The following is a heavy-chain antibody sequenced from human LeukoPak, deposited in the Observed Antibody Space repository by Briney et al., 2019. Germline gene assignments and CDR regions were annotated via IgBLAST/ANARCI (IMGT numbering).Heavy chain of an antibody. CDR1: GFTFSSYE. CDR3: ARGYDSSGYYPGALDY. CDR2: ISVRSSHI. V-gene: IGHV3-21*05. Sequence: GGSLRLSCAASGFTFSSYEMNWVRQAPGKGLEWVSYISVRSSHIYYVDSVKGRFTISRDNAKNSLYLQMNSLRAEDTAVYYCARGYDSSGYYPGALDYWGQGTLVTVSS. D-gene: IGHD3-22*01. J-gene: IGHJ4*02.